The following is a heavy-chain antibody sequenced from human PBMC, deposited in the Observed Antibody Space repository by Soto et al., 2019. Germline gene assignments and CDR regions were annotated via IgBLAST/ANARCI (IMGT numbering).Heavy chain of an antibody. Sequence: SETLSLTCTVSGGSISSGDYYWSWIRQPPGKGLEWIGYIYYSGSTYYNPSLKSRVTISVDTSKNQFSLKLSSVTAADTAVYYCARGVLPVDTAMPYRQFDYWGQGTLVTVSS. CDR1: GGSISSGDYY. CDR2: IYYSGST. V-gene: IGHV4-30-4*01. J-gene: IGHJ4*02. D-gene: IGHD5-18*01. CDR3: ARGVLPVDTAMPYRQFDY.